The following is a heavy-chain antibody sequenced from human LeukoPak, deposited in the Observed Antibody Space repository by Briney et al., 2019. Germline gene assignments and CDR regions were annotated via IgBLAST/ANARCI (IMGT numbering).Heavy chain of an antibody. CDR2: INHSGST. V-gene: IGHV4-34*01. Sequence: SETLSLTCAVYGGSFSGYYWSWIRQPPGKGLEWIGEINHSGSTNYNPSLKSRVTISVDTSKNQFSLKLSSVTAADTAVYYCARGPLAWSGYYYYYGMDVWGQGTTVTVSS. D-gene: IGHD3-3*01. CDR3: ARGPLAWSGYYYYYGMDV. CDR1: GGSFSGYY. J-gene: IGHJ6*02.